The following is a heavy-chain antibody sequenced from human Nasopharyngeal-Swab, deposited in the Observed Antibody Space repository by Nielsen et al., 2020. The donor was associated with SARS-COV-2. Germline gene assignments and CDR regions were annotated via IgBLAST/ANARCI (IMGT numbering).Heavy chain of an antibody. CDR3: ARRRGYNYYYYGMDV. CDR1: GFTFSSYW. D-gene: IGHD5-12*01. V-gene: IGHV3-7*01. CDR2: IKQDGSEK. J-gene: IGHJ6*02. Sequence: GGSLRLSCAASGFTFSSYWMSWVRQAPGKGLEWVANIKQDGSEKYYVDSVKGRFTISRDNAKNSLYLQMNSLRAEDTAVYYCARRRGYNYYYYGMDVWGQGTTVTVSS.